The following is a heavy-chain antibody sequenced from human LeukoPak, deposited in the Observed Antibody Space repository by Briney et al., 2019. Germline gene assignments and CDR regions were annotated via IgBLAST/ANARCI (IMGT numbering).Heavy chain of an antibody. Sequence: ASVKVSCKASGGTFSTYYAISWVRQAPGQGLEWMGRIIPIFGTANYAQKFQGRVTITADESTSTAYMELSSLRSEDTAVYYCARDSGRSYGGNSACDYWGQGTLVTVSS. CDR3: ARDSGRSYGGNSACDY. CDR1: GGTFSTYYA. V-gene: IGHV1-69*13. J-gene: IGHJ4*02. D-gene: IGHD4-23*01. CDR2: IIPIFGTA.